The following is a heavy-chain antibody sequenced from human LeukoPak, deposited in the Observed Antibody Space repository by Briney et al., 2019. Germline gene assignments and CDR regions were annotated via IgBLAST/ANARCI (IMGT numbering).Heavy chain of an antibody. CDR3: ARGLSSSSLYYYMDV. J-gene: IGHJ6*03. V-gene: IGHV4-34*01. Sequence: SETLSLTCAVYGGSFSGYYWSWIRQPPGKGLVWIGEINHSGSTNYNPSLKSRVTISVDTSKNQFSLKLSSVTAADTAVYYCARGLSSSSLYYYMDVWGKGTTVTVSS. CDR1: GGSFSGYY. CDR2: INHSGST. D-gene: IGHD6-6*01.